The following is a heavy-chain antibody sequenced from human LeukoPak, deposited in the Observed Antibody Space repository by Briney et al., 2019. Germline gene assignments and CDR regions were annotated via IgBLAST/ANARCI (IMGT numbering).Heavy chain of an antibody. CDR2: INHSGST. CDR1: GGSFSGYY. Sequence: SETLSLTCAVYGGSFSGYYWSWIRQPPGKGLEWIEEINHSGSTNYNPSLKSRVTISVDMSKNQFSLKLSSVTAADTAVYYCARVGIVVVPAAITNWGQGTLVNVSS. J-gene: IGHJ4*02. V-gene: IGHV4-34*01. CDR3: ARVGIVVVPAAITN. D-gene: IGHD2-2*03.